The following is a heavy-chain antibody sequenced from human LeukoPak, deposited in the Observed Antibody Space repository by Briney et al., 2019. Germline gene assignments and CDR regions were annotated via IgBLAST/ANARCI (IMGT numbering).Heavy chain of an antibody. D-gene: IGHD3-22*01. J-gene: IGHJ5*02. CDR1: GYTFTGYY. CDR3: ARAGNVGYYDSSGYSA. V-gene: IGHV1-2*06. CDR2: INPNSGGT. Sequence: ASVKVSCKASGYTFTGYYIHWVRQAPGQGLEWMGRINPNSGGTNYAQKFQGRVTATGDTSISTAYMELSRLRSDDTAVYYCARAGNVGYYDSSGYSAWGQGTLVTVSS.